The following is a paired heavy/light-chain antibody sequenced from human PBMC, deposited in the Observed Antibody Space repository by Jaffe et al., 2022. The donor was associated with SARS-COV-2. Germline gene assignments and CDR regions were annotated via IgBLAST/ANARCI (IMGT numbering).Light chain of an antibody. CDR2: ANN. CDR3: AAWDDSLSGPV. V-gene: IGLV1-47*01. Sequence: QSVLTQPPSASGTPGQRVTISCSGSSSNIGSNYVYWYQQLPGTAPKLLIYANNQRPSGVPDRFSGSKSGTSASLAINGLRSEDAADYYCAAWDDSLSGPVLGTGTKVTVL. J-gene: IGLJ1*01. CDR1: SSNIGSNY.
Heavy chain of an antibody. D-gene: IGHD3-22*01. Sequence: QVQLQESGPGLVKPSETLSLTCTVSGGSITHSFWSWIRQPPGKGLEWIGYIYYTGSTTYNPSLKSRVTMSVDTSKNQFSLRLTSVTAADTAVYYCARGGWLKSLHNWFDPWGQGTLVTVSS. CDR1: GGSITHSF. V-gene: IGHV4-59*01. CDR2: IYYTGST. CDR3: ARGGWLKSLHNWFDP. J-gene: IGHJ5*02.